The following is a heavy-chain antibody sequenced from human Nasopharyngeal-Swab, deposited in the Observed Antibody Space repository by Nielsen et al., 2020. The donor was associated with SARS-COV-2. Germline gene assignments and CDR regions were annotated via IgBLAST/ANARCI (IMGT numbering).Heavy chain of an antibody. CDR2: IYTSWST. D-gene: IGHD3-22*01. CDR3: ARVDNYYDSSGYRQYYFDY. Sequence: GSLRLSCTVSGGSISSYYWSWIRQPAGKGLEWIGRIYTSWSTNYNPSLKSRVTMSVDTSKNQFSLKLSSVTAADTAVYYCARVDNYYDSSGYRQYYFDYWGQGTLVTVSS. V-gene: IGHV4-4*07. CDR1: GGSISSYY. J-gene: IGHJ4*02.